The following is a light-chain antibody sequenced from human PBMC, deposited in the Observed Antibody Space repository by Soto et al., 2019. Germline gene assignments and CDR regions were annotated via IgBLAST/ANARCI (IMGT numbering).Light chain of an antibody. CDR3: QQYDSYPLT. CDR2: KAS. Sequence: DIQMTQSPSTLSGSVGDRVTITCRASQTISSWLAWYQQKPGKAPKLLIYKASSLESGVPSRFSGSGSGTELTLTISSLQPDDFATYYCQQYDSYPLTFGGGTKVDIK. V-gene: IGKV1-5*03. CDR1: QTISSW. J-gene: IGKJ4*01.